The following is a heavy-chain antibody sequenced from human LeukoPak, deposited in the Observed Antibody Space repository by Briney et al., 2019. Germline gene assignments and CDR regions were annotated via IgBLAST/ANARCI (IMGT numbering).Heavy chain of an antibody. CDR1: GFIFSNYA. J-gene: IGHJ5*02. V-gene: IGHV3-23*01. D-gene: IGHD3-10*01. Sequence: GSLRLSCATSGFIFSNYALNWVRPAPGKGLEWVSIISVSGDTTYYADSVKGRFTISRDNSKNTLYLQMNSLRAEDTAVYYCAKVRMVRGKGASNWFDPWGQGTLVTVSS. CDR2: ISVSGDTT. CDR3: AKVRMVRGKGASNWFDP.